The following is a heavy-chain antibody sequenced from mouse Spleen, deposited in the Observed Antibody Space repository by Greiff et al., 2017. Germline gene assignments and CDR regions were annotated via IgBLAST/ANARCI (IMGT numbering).Heavy chain of an antibody. D-gene: IGHD2-4*01. CDR2: IHPNSGST. CDR3: ASEGYDYDRGFDY. CDR1: GYTFTSYW. Sequence: QVQLKQPGAELVKPGASVKLSCKASGYTFTSYWMHWVKQRPGQGLEWIGMIHPNSGSTNYNEKFKSKATLTVDKSSSTAYMQLSSLTSEDSAVYYCASEGYDYDRGFDYWGQGTTLTVSS. J-gene: IGHJ2*01. V-gene: IGHV1-64*01.